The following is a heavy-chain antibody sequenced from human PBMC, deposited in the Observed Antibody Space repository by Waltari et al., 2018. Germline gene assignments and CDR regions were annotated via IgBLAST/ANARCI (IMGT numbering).Heavy chain of an antibody. Sequence: VQLQQWCAGLLKPSETLSLTCAVYGGSFSDYFWSWIRQPPGKGVEWIGEVNHIGGTNYNPSLESRVIISVDASKNQFSLMLKSVTAADTAVYYCARRRGGYLSDYWGQGTLVTVSS. CDR2: VNHIGGT. CDR3: ARRRGGYLSDY. D-gene: IGHD5-12*01. J-gene: IGHJ4*02. CDR1: GGSFSDYF. V-gene: IGHV4-34*01.